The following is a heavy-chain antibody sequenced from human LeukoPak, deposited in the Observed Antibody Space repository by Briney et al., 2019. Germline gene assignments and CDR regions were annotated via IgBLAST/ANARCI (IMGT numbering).Heavy chain of an antibody. CDR1: GGSFGGYY. D-gene: IGHD1-26*01. V-gene: IGHV4-59*10. J-gene: IGHJ4*02. Sequence: SETLSLTCAVYGGSFGGYYWSWIRQPAGKGLEWIGRIYTSTSGSTKYNPPLKSRVTMSVDTSRNQLSLKLSSVTAADTAMYYCATTTIRLGYWGQGTLVTVSS. CDR2: IYTSTSGST. CDR3: ATTTIRLGY.